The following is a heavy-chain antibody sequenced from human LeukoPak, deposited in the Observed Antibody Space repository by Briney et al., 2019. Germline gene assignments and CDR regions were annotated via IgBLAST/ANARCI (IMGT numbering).Heavy chain of an antibody. V-gene: IGHV3-23*01. Sequence: PGGSLRLSCAASGFTFSSYAMSWVRQAPGKGLEWVSAISGSGGSTYYADSVKGRFTIPRDNSKNTLYLQMNSLRAEDTAVYYCAKDPNYYDTNWFDPWGQGTLVTVSS. CDR3: AKDPNYYDTNWFDP. D-gene: IGHD3-22*01. J-gene: IGHJ5*02. CDR2: ISGSGGST. CDR1: GFTFSSYA.